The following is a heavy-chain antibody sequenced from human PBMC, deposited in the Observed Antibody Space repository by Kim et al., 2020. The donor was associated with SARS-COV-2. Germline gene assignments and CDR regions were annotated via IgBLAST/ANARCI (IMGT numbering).Heavy chain of an antibody. J-gene: IGHJ3*01. D-gene: IGHD3-3*01. Sequence: GGSLRLSCATSGFTLSLYSMNWVRQSPGKGLEWVSHISGSGTITKHADSVRGRFTISRDNAKNSLFLQMNGLRAEDTAVYYCVRENFWAFDVWCQGTMVT. CDR3: VRENFWAFDV. CDR2: ISGSGTIT. CDR1: GFTLSLYS. V-gene: IGHV3-48*04.